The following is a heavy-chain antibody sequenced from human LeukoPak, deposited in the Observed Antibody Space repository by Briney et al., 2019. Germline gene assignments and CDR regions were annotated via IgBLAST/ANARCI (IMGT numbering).Heavy chain of an antibody. CDR2: IYTSGST. D-gene: IGHD1-26*01. Sequence: SEILSLTCTVSGGSISSYYWSWIRQPAGKGLEWIGRIYTSGSTNYNPSLKSRVTMSVDTSKNQFSLKLSSVTAADTAVYYCARDLRYGGWFDPWGQGTLVTVSS. V-gene: IGHV4-4*07. CDR3: ARDLRYGGWFDP. CDR1: GGSISSYY. J-gene: IGHJ5*02.